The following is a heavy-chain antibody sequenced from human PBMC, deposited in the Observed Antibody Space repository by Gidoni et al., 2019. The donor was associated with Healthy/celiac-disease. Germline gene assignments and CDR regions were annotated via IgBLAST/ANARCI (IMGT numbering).Heavy chain of an antibody. J-gene: IGHJ6*02. D-gene: IGHD6-6*01. Sequence: QVQLVQSGAELKQPGASVKLSCKSSGYTFTSYGISWVRQAPGQGLEWMGWISAYNGNTNYAQKLQGRVTMTTDTSTSTAYMELRSLRSDDTAVYYCAYSSSSGRYYYYGMDVWGQGTTVTVSS. CDR2: ISAYNGNT. CDR1: GYTFTSYG. V-gene: IGHV1-18*01. CDR3: AYSSSSGRYYYYGMDV.